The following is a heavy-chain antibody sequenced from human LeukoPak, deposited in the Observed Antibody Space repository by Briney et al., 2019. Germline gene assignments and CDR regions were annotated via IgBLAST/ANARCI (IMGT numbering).Heavy chain of an antibody. CDR2: ISDHGKSR. Sequence: VGSLRLSCIISGVICVSNEWNSVRQTPGKGLEWVSYISDHGKSRNYVDSVKGRFTISRDNAMNSLYLQMNSLRVEDTEVYFYATARVAAPMLDYWGQGSLVTVSS. D-gene: IGHD6-13*01. J-gene: IGHJ4*02. CDR1: GVICVSNE. V-gene: IGHV3-48*03. CDR3: ATARVAAPMLDY.